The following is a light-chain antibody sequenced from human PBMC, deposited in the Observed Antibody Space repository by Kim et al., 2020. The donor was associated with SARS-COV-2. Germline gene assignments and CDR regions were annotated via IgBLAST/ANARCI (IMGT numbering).Light chain of an antibody. V-gene: IGLV2-8*01. CDR3: SSYTGISAFI. CDR2: DVS. CDR1: HINIGRYYF. J-gene: IGLJ2*01. Sequence: QSVTISCSGAHINIGRYYFFSWYQQYPGTPTLLMIYDVSRPPAGLHDCSAGSTSGTTSSLTVSGLHADDAADYYCSSYTGISAFIFGGGTQLTVL.